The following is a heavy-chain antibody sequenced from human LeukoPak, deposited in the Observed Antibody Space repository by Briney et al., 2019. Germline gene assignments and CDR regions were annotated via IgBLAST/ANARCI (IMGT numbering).Heavy chain of an antibody. V-gene: IGHV4-34*01. J-gene: IGHJ4*02. CDR1: GGSFSGYY. Sequence: SETLSLTCAVYGGSFSGYYWSWIRQPPGKGLEWIGEINHGGSTNYNPSLKSRVTISVDTSKNQFSLKLSSVTAADTAVYYCARVRLAPDGYNYTEIDYWGQGTLVTVSS. D-gene: IGHD5-24*01. CDR3: ARVRLAPDGYNYTEIDY. CDR2: INHGGST.